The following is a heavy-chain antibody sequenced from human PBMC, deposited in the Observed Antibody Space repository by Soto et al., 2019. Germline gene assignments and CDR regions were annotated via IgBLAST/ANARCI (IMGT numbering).Heavy chain of an antibody. Sequence: QVQLQQWGAGLLKPSETLSLTCAVYGGSFRGYYWSWIRQPPGKGLEWIGEINHSGSTNYNPSLKSRVTISVDTSKKQLSLKLSSVTAADTAVYYCARNTYYGSGTYYENWGQGTLVTVSS. CDR1: GGSFRGYY. CDR3: ARNTYYGSGTYYEN. J-gene: IGHJ4*02. CDR2: INHSGST. V-gene: IGHV4-34*01. D-gene: IGHD3-10*01.